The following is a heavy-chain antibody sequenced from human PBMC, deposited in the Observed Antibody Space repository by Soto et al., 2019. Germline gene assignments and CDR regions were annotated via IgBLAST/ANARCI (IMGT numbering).Heavy chain of an antibody. Sequence: QVQLVESGGGVVQPGRSLRLSCAASGFTYCSYGMHWVRQAPGKGLEWVAVISYDGSNKYYADSVKGRFTISRDNSKNTLYLQMNSLRAEDTAVYYCAKDLYYYDSSGYYPFPLFDYWGQGTLVTVSS. CDR3: AKDLYYYDSSGYYPFPLFDY. J-gene: IGHJ4*02. CDR2: ISYDGSNK. CDR1: GFTYCSYG. V-gene: IGHV3-30*18. D-gene: IGHD3-22*01.